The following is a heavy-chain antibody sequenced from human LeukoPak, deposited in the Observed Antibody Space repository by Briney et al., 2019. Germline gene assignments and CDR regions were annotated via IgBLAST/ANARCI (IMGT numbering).Heavy chain of an antibody. Sequence: SETLSLTCAVSGNSISSGYYWGWIRQPPGKGLEWIGSIYHSGSTYYNPSLKSRVTISVDTSKNQFSLKLSSVTAADTAVYYCARLPPPRASAFDIWGQGTMVTVSS. V-gene: IGHV4-38-2*01. D-gene: IGHD1-26*01. CDR2: IYHSGST. CDR1: GNSISSGYY. CDR3: ARLPPPRASAFDI. J-gene: IGHJ3*02.